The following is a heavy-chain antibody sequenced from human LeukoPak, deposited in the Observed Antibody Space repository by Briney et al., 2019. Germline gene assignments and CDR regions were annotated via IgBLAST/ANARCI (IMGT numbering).Heavy chain of an antibody. D-gene: IGHD6-19*01. CDR1: GFTVSSNY. Sequence: GGSLRLSCAASGFTVSSNYISWVRQAPGKGLEWVSVIYSGGSTYYADSVKGRFTISRDNSKNTVYLQMNSLRAEDTAVYYCARRYPGYNSGWYFDYWGQGTLVTVSS. CDR2: IYSGGST. J-gene: IGHJ4*02. V-gene: IGHV3-53*01. CDR3: ARRYPGYNSGWYFDY.